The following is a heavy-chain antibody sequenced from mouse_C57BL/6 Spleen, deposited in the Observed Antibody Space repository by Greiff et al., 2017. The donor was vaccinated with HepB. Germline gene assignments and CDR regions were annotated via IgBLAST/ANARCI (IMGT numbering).Heavy chain of an antibody. CDR3: ARDLHDYGSAMDY. CDR2: ISYDGSN. J-gene: IGHJ4*01. D-gene: IGHD1-1*01. CDR1: GYSITSGYY. V-gene: IGHV3-6*01. Sequence: DVKLQESGPGLVKPSQSLSLTCSVTGYSITSGYYWSWIRQFPGNKLEWMGYISYDGSNNYNPSLKNRISITRDTSKNQLFLKLNSVTTEDTATYYCARDLHDYGSAMDYWGQGTSVTVSS.